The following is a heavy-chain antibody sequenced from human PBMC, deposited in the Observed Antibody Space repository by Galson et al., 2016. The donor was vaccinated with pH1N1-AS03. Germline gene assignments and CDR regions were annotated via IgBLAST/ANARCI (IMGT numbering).Heavy chain of an antibody. CDR3: AKFGGGGWFLITQYDC. J-gene: IGHJ4*02. CDR1: GFNFRKFA. CDR2: ISGSGETT. D-gene: IGHD4-23*01. V-gene: IGHV3-23*01. Sequence: SLRLSCAPSGFNFRKFAMAWVRQAPGQGLECISAISGSGETTKSADAVKGRFIVSRDNYKDTLYLQMSSLRVEDTAIYYCAKFGGGGWFLITQYDCWGQGTLVTVSS.